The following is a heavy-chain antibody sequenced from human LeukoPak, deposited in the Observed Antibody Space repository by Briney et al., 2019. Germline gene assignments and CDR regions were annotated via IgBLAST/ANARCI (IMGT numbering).Heavy chain of an antibody. J-gene: IGHJ4*02. CDR2: ISAYNGNT. D-gene: IGHD3-10*01. CDR3: ARFGGGSGSYYTRLFDY. Sequence: ASVKVSCKASGYTFTSYGISWVRQAPGQGLEWMGWISAYNGNTNYAQKLQGRVTMTTDTSTSTAYMELRSLRSDDTAVYYCARFGGGSGSYYTRLFDYWGQGTLVTVSS. CDR1: GYTFTSYG. V-gene: IGHV1-18*01.